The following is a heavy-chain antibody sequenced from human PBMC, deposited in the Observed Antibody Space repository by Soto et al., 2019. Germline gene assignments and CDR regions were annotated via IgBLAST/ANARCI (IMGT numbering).Heavy chain of an antibody. D-gene: IGHD3-22*01. V-gene: IGHV2-5*02. CDR3: ASSSGYRIFDC. CDR2: IFWDDDK. J-gene: IGHJ4*02. CDR1: GFSLTTSGVG. Sequence: QITLKESGPTLVKPTQTLTLTCTFSGFSLTTSGVGVGWIRQPPGKALEWLALIFWDDDKRYSPSLKSRLTITKDPSKNLVVLTMTNMDPVDTATYYCASSSGYRIFDCWGQGTLVTVSS.